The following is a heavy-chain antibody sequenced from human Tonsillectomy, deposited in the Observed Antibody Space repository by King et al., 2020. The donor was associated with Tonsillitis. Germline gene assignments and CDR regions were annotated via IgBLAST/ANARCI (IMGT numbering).Heavy chain of an antibody. V-gene: IGHV3-21*01. J-gene: IGHJ4*02. CDR1: GFTFSTYS. Sequence: VQLVESGGGLVKPGGSLRLSCTASGFTFSTYSMNWVRQAPGKGLEWVSSISSSSSYIYYADSVKGRFTISRDNAKNSRYLQMNSLRAEDTAVYYCARSPVDGIAAAHYFDFWGQGTLVTVSS. CDR2: ISSSSSYI. CDR3: ARSPVDGIAAAHYFDF. D-gene: IGHD6-13*01.